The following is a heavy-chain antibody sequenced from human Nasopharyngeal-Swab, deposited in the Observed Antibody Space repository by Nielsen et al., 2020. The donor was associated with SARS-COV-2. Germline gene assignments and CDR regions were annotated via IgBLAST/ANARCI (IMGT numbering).Heavy chain of an antibody. V-gene: IGHV4-59*11. CDR2: ISYGGGT. CDR3: ARGLYDGSGLLDS. D-gene: IGHD3-22*01. J-gene: IGHJ5*01. Sequence: SETLSLTCTVAGDSINRHFWSWIRQPPGKGLDWIGYISYGGGTNYNPSLRSRVTISVDTSKSQFSLKLTAVTAADTAVYYCARGLYDGSGLLDSWGHGTLVTVSS. CDR1: GDSINRHF.